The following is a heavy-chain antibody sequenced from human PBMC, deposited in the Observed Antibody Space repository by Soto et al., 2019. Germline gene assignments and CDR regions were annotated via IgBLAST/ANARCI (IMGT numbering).Heavy chain of an antibody. V-gene: IGHV3-48*01. CDR3: ARDSFGYFDL. CDR1: GFTFSSYS. J-gene: IGHJ2*01. CDR2: ISSSSSTI. Sequence: EVQLVESGGGLVQPGGSLRLSCAASGFTFSSYSMNWVRQAPGKGLEWVSYISSSSSTIYYADSVKDRFTISRDNAKNSLYLQMNSLRAEDTAVYYCARDSFGYFDLWGRGTLVTVSS.